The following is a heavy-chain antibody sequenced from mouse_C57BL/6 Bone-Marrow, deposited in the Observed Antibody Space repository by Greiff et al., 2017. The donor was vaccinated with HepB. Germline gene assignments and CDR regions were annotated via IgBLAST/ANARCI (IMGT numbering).Heavy chain of an antibody. CDR3: ASSIYYYGSQLALSMDY. J-gene: IGHJ4*01. D-gene: IGHD1-1*01. V-gene: IGHV2-2*01. CDR2: IWSGGST. CDR1: GFSLTSYG. Sequence: VQLQQSGPGLVQPSQSLSITCTVSGFSLTSYGVHWVRQSPGKGLEWLGVIWSGGSTDYNAAFISRLSTSKNNSKSQVFFKMNSLQADDTAIYYCASSIYYYGSQLALSMDYWGQGTSVTVSS.